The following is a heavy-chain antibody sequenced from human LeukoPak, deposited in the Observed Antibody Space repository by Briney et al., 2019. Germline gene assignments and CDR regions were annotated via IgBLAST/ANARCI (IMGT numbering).Heavy chain of an antibody. CDR1: GFTFSSYW. J-gene: IGHJ4*02. V-gene: IGHV3-7*05. D-gene: IGHD6-25*01. CDR2: IKQDGSEK. CDR3: ARRGISSGWYFDY. Sequence: GGSLRLSCAASGFTFSSYWLSWVRQAPGKGLEWVANIKQDGSEKYYVDSVKGRFTISRDNAKNSLYLQMNSLRAEDAAVYYCARRGISSGWYFDYWGQGTLVTVSS.